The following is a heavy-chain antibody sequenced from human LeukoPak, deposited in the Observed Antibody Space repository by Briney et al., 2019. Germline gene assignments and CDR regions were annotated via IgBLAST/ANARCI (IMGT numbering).Heavy chain of an antibody. CDR2: IYSCGST. V-gene: IGHV4-4*07. CDR1: GDSISSYY. J-gene: IGHJ4*02. D-gene: IGHD4/OR15-4a*01. Sequence: SETLSLTCTVSGDSISSYYWSWIRQPAGKGLEWIGRIYSCGSTNYSLSLKSRVTMSVDTSKTQFSLKLSSVTAADTAVYYCARDAKGARSFDYWGQGTLVS. CDR3: ARDAKGARSFDY.